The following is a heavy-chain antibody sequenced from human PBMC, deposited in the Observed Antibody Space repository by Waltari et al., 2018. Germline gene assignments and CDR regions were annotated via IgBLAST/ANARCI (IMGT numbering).Heavy chain of an antibody. CDR2: IYSGSRT. Sequence: EVQLVESGGGLIQPGGSLRLSCAASGFTVSSNYMSWVRQAPGKGRDWVSVIYSGSRTYYADSVKGRFTISRDNSKNTLYLQMNSLRAEDTAVYYCARDTSSSWYTWGQGTLVTVSS. J-gene: IGHJ4*02. V-gene: IGHV3-53*01. CDR1: GFTVSSNY. CDR3: ARDTSSSWYT. D-gene: IGHD6-13*01.